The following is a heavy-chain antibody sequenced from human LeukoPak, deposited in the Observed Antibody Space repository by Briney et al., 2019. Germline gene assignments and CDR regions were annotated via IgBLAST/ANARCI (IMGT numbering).Heavy chain of an antibody. J-gene: IGHJ3*02. Sequence: SQTLSLTCTVSGGSISSGSYYWSWIRQPAGKGLEWIGRIYTSGSTNYNPSLKSRVTISVDTSKNQFSLKLSSVTAADTAVYYCARDAGYCSSTSCRVGAFDIWGQGTMVTVSS. CDR1: GGSISSGSYY. CDR2: IYTSGST. D-gene: IGHD2-2*01. V-gene: IGHV4-61*02. CDR3: ARDAGYCSSTSCRVGAFDI.